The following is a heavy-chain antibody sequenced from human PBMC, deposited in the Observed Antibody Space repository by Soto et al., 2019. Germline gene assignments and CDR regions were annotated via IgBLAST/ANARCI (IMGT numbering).Heavy chain of an antibody. CDR2: VYHNGRP. V-gene: IGHV4-30-2*01. D-gene: IGHD1-26*01. CDR3: ARAVGASAYFDF. CDR1: GGSFNSGGYS. J-gene: IGHJ4*02. Sequence: QLQLQESGSGLVKPSQTLSLTCSVSGGSFNSGGYSWSWIRQPPGQGLEWIGYVYHNGRPFYSPSLKGRVTISVDASKSQFSLDLSSVTAADTAVYYCARAVGASAYFDFWGQGVLVTVSS.